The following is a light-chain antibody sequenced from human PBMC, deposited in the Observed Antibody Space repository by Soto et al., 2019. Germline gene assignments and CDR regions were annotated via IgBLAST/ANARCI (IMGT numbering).Light chain of an antibody. Sequence: SVLNQPASVSGSPRPSITLTCTGTSSDVGSYNLVSWYQQHLGKAPKLMIYEVSKRPSGVSNRFSGSKSGYTASLTISGLQAEDEADYYCCLYAGSSTPYVFGTGTKVTVL. CDR2: EVS. J-gene: IGLJ1*01. CDR3: CLYAGSSTPYV. CDR1: SSDVGSYNL. V-gene: IGLV2-23*02.